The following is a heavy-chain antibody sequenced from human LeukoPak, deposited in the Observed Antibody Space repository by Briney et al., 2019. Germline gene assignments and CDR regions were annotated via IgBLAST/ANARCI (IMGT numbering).Heavy chain of an antibody. CDR3: ARAVSGSYSWFDP. CDR1: GYTFTSYG. Sequence: ASVKVSCNSSGYTFTSYGSSWVRHAPGQGLEWMGWISAYNGNTNYAQKLQGRVTMTTDTSTSTAYMELRSLRSDDTAVYYCARAVSGSYSWFDPWGQGTLVTVSS. D-gene: IGHD1-26*01. V-gene: IGHV1-18*01. J-gene: IGHJ5*02. CDR2: ISAYNGNT.